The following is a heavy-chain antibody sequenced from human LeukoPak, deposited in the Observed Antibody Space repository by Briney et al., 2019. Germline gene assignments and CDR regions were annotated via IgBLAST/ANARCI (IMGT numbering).Heavy chain of an antibody. J-gene: IGHJ4*01. V-gene: IGHV3-11*03. Sequence: GGSLTLSCAASGFTFSDYYMTWIRQPPGKGLEWVSYISSTGCYKYYAYSVSGRSTISRDTAKNSLYLQMNSLRVEDTAVYYCATNPLGYCSYGPGGGNYWGHGTLVTVSS. D-gene: IGHD2-15*01. CDR3: ATNPLGYCSYGPGGGNY. CDR2: ISSTGCYK. CDR1: GFTFSDYY.